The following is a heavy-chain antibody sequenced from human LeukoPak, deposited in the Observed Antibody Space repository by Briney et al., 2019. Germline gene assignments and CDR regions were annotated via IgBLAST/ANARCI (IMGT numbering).Heavy chain of an antibody. D-gene: IGHD3-22*01. J-gene: IGHJ6*02. V-gene: IGHV3-53*01. CDR3: ARDAYYYDSSGYLPGYYYGMDV. CDR2: IYSGGST. Sequence: GGSLRPSCAASGFTVSSNYMSWVRQAPGKGLEWVSVIYSGGSTYYADSVKGRFTISRDNSKNTLYLQMNSLRAEDTAVYYCARDAYYYDSSGYLPGYYYGMDVWGQGTTVTVSS. CDR1: GFTVSSNY.